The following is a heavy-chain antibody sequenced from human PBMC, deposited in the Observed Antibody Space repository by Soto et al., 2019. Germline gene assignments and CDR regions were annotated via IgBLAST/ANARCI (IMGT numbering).Heavy chain of an antibody. J-gene: IGHJ4*02. D-gene: IGHD3-22*01. Sequence: PGGSLKLSCAASGLTFSSYAMSWVRQAPGKGLEWVSAISGSGGSTYYADSVKGRFTISRDNSKNTLYLQMNSLRAEDTAVYYCAKDLTSYYYDSSGYFDYWGQGTLVTVSS. CDR3: AKDLTSYYYDSSGYFDY. CDR2: ISGSGGST. CDR1: GLTFSSYA. V-gene: IGHV3-23*01.